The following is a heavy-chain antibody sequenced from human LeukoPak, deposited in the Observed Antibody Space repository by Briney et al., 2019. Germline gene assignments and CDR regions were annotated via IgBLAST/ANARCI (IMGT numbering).Heavy chain of an antibody. J-gene: IGHJ4*02. CDR1: GYTFTGYY. V-gene: IGHV1-2*06. CDR3: ARGMRSGYSYGHNKKTDYFDY. D-gene: IGHD5-18*01. CDR2: INPNSGGT. Sequence: ASVTVSCKASGYTFTGYYMHWVRQAPGQGLEWMGRINPNSGGTNYAQKFQGRVTMTRDTSISTAYMELSRLRSDDTAVYYCARGMRSGYSYGHNKKTDYFDYWGQGTLVTVSS.